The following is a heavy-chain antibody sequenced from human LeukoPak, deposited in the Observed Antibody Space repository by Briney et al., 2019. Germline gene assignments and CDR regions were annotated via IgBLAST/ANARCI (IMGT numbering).Heavy chain of an antibody. CDR3: ARVDYGDYLYYFDY. CDR2: IYYSGST. Sequence: SETLSLTCAVSGGSVSSGSYYWSWIRQHPGKGLEWIGYIYYSGSTYYNPSLKSRVTISVDTSKNQFSLKLSSVTAADTAVYYCARVDYGDYLYYFDYWGQGTLVTVSS. J-gene: IGHJ4*02. D-gene: IGHD4-17*01. CDR1: GGSVSSGSYY. V-gene: IGHV4-31*11.